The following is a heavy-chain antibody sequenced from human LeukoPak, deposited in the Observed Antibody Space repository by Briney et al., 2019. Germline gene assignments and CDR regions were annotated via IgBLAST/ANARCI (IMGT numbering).Heavy chain of an antibody. J-gene: IGHJ4*02. D-gene: IGHD2-8*01. Sequence: PGGSLRLSCGASGFTLSSYAMNWVRQAPGKGLEWVSSISVSGGTTYADSVKGRFTISRDNSKNTLYLQMNSLRAEDTAIYYCAKSTNFDYWGQGTLVTVSS. CDR1: GFTLSSYA. CDR2: ISVSGGTT. V-gene: IGHV3-23*01. CDR3: AKSTNFDY.